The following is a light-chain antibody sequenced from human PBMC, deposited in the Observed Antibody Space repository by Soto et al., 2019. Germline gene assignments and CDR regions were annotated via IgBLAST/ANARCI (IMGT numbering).Light chain of an antibody. CDR2: NVY. J-gene: IGLJ1*01. CDR1: SSDVGAYNF. CDR3: SAYTVSRTYV. V-gene: IGLV2-14*03. Sequence: QSVLTQPASVSGSPGQSSTISSPGASSDVGAYNFLSWHKQHPGKAPKLMISNVYDRPSGISYRFSGSKSGNTASLTISGLQGEDEADYYCSAYTVSRTYVFGTGT.